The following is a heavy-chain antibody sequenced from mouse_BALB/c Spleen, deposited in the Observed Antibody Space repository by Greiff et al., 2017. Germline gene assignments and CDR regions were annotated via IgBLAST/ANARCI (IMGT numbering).Heavy chain of an antibody. CDR3: ARHRYDDFYYAMDY. Sequence: EVQRVESGGGLVKPGGSLKLSCAASGFTFSSYAMSWVRQTPEKRLEWVATISSGGSYTYYPDSVKGRFTISRDNAKNTLYLQMSSLRSEDTAMYYCARHRYDDFYYAMDYWGQGTSVTVSS. D-gene: IGHD2-14*01. CDR2: ISSGGSYT. V-gene: IGHV5-9-3*01. J-gene: IGHJ4*01. CDR1: GFTFSSYA.